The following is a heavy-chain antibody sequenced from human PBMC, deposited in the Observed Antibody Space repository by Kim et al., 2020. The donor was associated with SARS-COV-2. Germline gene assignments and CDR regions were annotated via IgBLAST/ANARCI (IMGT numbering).Heavy chain of an antibody. D-gene: IGHD6-19*01. V-gene: IGHV5-10-1*01. CDR3: ARRVGLGYSGWTEYYFDY. CDR1: GYSFTSYW. J-gene: IGHJ4*02. CDR2: IDPSDSYT. Sequence: GESLKISCKGSGYSFTSYWISWVRQMPGKGLEWMGRIDPSDSYTNYSPSFQGHVTISADKSISTAYLQWSSLKASDTAMYYCARRVGLGYSGWTEYYFDYWGQGTLVTVSS.